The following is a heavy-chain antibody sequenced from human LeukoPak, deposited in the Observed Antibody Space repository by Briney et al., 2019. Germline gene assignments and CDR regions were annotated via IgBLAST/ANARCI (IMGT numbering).Heavy chain of an antibody. CDR2: ISSNGGST. V-gene: IGHV3-64*01. D-gene: IGHD3-10*01. CDR3: ARVTYGSGTYGAFDY. Sequence: GGSLRLSCAASGFTFSTYAMHWVRQAPGKGLEYVSAISSNGGSTYYANSVKGRFTISRDNSKNTLYLQMNSLRAEDTAVYYCARVTYGSGTYGAFDYWGQGTLVTVSS. CDR1: GFTFSTYA. J-gene: IGHJ4*02.